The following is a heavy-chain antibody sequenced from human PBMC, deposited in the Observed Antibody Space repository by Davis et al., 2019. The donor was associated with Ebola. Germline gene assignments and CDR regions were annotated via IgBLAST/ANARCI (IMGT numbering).Heavy chain of an antibody. D-gene: IGHD3-22*01. Sequence: GESLKISCKGSGYSFTSYWIAWVRQMPGKGLEWMGIIYPGDSDTRYSPSFRGQVTISADKSISTAYLQWSSLKASDTAMYYCARHYDTGYNYFYDGLDVWGQGTTVTVSS. CDR3: ARHYDTGYNYFYDGLDV. CDR2: IYPGDSDT. V-gene: IGHV5-51*01. CDR1: GYSFTSYW. J-gene: IGHJ6*02.